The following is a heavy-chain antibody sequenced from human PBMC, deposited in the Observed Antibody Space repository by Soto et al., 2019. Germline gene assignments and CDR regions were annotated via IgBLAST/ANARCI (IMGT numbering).Heavy chain of an antibody. D-gene: IGHD2-21*02. Sequence: GASVKVSCKASGYTFTSYGISWVRQAPGQGLEWMGWISAYNGNTKYSQRFQGRVTFTRDSSATTAYMELNSLRSEDTAVYFCARGLSGFDHWGQGTLVTVSS. V-gene: IGHV1-18*01. J-gene: IGHJ4*02. CDR1: GYTFTSYG. CDR2: ISAYNGNT. CDR3: ARGLSGFDH.